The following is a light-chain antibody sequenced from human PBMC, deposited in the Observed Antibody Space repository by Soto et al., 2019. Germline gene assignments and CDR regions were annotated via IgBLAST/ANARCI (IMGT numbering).Light chain of an antibody. V-gene: IGKV1-39*01. J-gene: IGKJ1*01. Sequence: QMTQSPSSLSASVGDRVTITCRASQNIATFLNWYQQRLGKAPKLLIYAASDLKSGVPSRFSGSGSGTDFTLTIISLQPEDSATYYCQQSYVGPQTFGQGTKVEI. CDR3: QQSYVGPQT. CDR1: QNIATF. CDR2: AAS.